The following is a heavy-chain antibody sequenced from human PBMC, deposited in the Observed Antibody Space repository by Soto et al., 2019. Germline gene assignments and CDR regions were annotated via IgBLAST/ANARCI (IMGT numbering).Heavy chain of an antibody. D-gene: IGHD3-10*01. CDR3: AAGFPPDY. Sequence: EVQLVESGGVLVQPGGSLRVSCAASGFTFSTSWMNWVRQAPGKGLECVANINGDGSEEYYVDSVRGRFTISRDNVKNSLVLQMNRLRAEDAAVYYCAAGFPPDYWGQGTLVTVSS. J-gene: IGHJ4*02. CDR1: GFTFSTSW. CDR2: INGDGSEE. V-gene: IGHV3-7*01.